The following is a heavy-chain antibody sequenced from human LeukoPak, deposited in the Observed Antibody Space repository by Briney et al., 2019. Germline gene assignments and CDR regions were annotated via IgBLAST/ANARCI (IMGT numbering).Heavy chain of an antibody. Sequence: PGGSLRLSCAASGFTFTTYWMSWVRQAPGKGLEWVANIKQDGSEKYYVDSVKGRFTISRDNANNSLYLQMNSLRAEDTAVYYCAGINDYGDPTGAFDIWGQGTMVTVSS. J-gene: IGHJ3*02. CDR2: IKQDGSEK. V-gene: IGHV3-7*01. D-gene: IGHD4-17*01. CDR1: GFTFTTYW. CDR3: AGINDYGDPTGAFDI.